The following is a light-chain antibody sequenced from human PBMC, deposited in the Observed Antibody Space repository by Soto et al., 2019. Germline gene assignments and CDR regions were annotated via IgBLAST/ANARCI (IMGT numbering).Light chain of an antibody. CDR2: GAS. V-gene: IGKV3-15*01. J-gene: IGKJ1*01. Sequence: DIVMPKSPATLSVSPGGRATLSCRASQSISGTLAWYQQKPGQAPRLLIYGASTRATSFPARFSGSGSGTDFTLTISSLQSEDFAVYYCQQYNNWPWTFGQGTKVDIK. CDR1: QSISGT. CDR3: QQYNNWPWT.